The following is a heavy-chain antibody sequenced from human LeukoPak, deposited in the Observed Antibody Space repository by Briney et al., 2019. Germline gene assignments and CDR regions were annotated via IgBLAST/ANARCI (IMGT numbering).Heavy chain of an antibody. CDR1: GFSFSSYE. V-gene: IGHV3-21*01. Sequence: AGSLRLSCAASGFSFSSYEMNWVRQAPGKGLEWVSSISSSSSYIYYADSVKGRFTISRDNAKNSLYLQMDSLRADDTAVYFCARGNSDYDHDYWGQGTLVTVSS. J-gene: IGHJ4*02. CDR3: ARGNSDYDHDY. D-gene: IGHD5-12*01. CDR2: ISSSSSYI.